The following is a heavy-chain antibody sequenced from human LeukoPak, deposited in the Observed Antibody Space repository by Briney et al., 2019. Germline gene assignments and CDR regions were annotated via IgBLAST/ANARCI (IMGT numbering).Heavy chain of an antibody. J-gene: IGHJ5*02. Sequence: SETLSLTCTVSGGSLSSGGYYWGWRRQHPGRGLEWIGYIYYSGSTHYNPSLKSRVTISVDTSKNQFSLKLSSVTAADTAVYYCAREYSGFDPWGQGTLVTVSS. CDR3: AREYSGFDP. V-gene: IGHV4-31*03. CDR1: GGSLSSGGYY. CDR2: IYYSGST. D-gene: IGHD5-12*01.